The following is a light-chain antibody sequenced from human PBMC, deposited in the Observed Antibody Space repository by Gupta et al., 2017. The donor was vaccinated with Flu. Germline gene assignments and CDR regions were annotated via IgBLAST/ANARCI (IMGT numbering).Light chain of an antibody. Sequence: LTQSPATLSLSPGERATLSCRASQSVSSYLAWYQQKPGQAPRLLIYDASNRATGVTARFSGSGSGTDFTRLISSLEPEDFAVYYCQQRSTFGPGTKVDIK. CDR3: QQRST. J-gene: IGKJ3*01. CDR1: QSVSSY. CDR2: DAS. V-gene: IGKV3-11*01.